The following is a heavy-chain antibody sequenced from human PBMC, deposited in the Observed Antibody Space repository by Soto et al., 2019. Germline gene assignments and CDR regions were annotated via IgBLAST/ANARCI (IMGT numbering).Heavy chain of an antibody. CDR2: VSYDGTNQ. CDR3: AGDGATPTWRPGYLDP. CDR1: GFTF. Sequence: QVQLVESGGGVVQPGRSLRLSCAASGFTFMHWVRQTPGKGLEWVAIVSYDGTNQYYADSVKGRFTISRDNSENTLYLQMKSLRAESTALYYCAGDGATPTWRPGYLDPWGRGTLVTVSS. D-gene: IGHD3-3*01. J-gene: IGHJ2*01. V-gene: IGHV3-30-3*01.